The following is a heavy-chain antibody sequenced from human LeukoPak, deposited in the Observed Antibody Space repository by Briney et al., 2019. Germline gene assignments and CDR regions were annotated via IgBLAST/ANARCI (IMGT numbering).Heavy chain of an antibody. Sequence: PGGSLRLSCAASGFTFSSYGMHWVRQAPGKGLEWVAVISYDGSNKYYADSVKGRFTISRDNSKNTLYLQMNSLRAEDTAVYYCAKMGGDSSGYLAFDIWGQGTMVTVSS. J-gene: IGHJ3*02. CDR1: GFTFSSYG. CDR3: AKMGGDSSGYLAFDI. D-gene: IGHD3-22*01. CDR2: ISYDGSNK. V-gene: IGHV3-30*18.